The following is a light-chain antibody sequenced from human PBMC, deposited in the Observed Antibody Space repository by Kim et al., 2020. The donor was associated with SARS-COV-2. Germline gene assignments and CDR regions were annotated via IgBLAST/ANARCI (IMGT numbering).Light chain of an antibody. CDR1: NIGIRS. V-gene: IGLV3-21*04. CDR3: QVWDSSSDWV. Sequence: VALEKTARITCGGNNIGIRSVPWYQQKPGQAPVVVIYSDSDRPSGIPERFSGSNSGNTATLTISRVEAGDEADYYCQVWDSSSDWVFGGGTQLTVL. CDR2: SDS. J-gene: IGLJ3*02.